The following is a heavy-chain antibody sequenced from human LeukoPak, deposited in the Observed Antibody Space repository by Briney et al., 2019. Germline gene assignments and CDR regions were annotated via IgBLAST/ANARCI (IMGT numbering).Heavy chain of an antibody. CDR3: ARGPDPYYYDSSGYWPTGIWFDP. J-gene: IGHJ5*02. V-gene: IGHV3-23*01. CDR2: ISGSGGST. Sequence: QPGGSLRLSCAASGFTFSSYAMSWVRQAPGKGLEWVSAISGSGGSTYYADSVKGRFTISRDNSKNTLYLQMNSLRAGNTAVYYCARGPDPYYYDSSGYWPTGIWFDPWGQGTLVTVSS. CDR1: GFTFSSYA. D-gene: IGHD3-22*01.